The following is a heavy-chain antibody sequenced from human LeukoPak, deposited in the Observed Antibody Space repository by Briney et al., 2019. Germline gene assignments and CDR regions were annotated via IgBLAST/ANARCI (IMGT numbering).Heavy chain of an antibody. J-gene: IGHJ3*02. CDR1: GGTFSSYA. D-gene: IGHD5-12*01. Sequence: SVKVSCKASGGTFSSYAISWVRQAPGKGREWMGGIIPIFGTANYAQKFQGRVTITTDESTSTAYMELSSLRSEDTAVYYCAREYSGYDSAFDIWGQGTMVTVSS. CDR3: AREYSGYDSAFDI. CDR2: IIPIFGTA. V-gene: IGHV1-69*05.